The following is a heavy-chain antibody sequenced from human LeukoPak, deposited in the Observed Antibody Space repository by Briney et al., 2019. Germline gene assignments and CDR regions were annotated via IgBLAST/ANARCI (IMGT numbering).Heavy chain of an antibody. CDR1: GFTFSNAW. V-gene: IGHV3-15*01. D-gene: IGHD2-21*02. Sequence: GGSLRLSCAASGFTFSNAWMSWVRQAPGKGLEWVGRIKSKTDGGTADYAAPVKGRFTISRDDSKNTLYLQMNSLKTEDTAVYYCTTRIVVVTRPNDYWGQGTLVTVSS. J-gene: IGHJ4*02. CDR3: TTRIVVVTRPNDY. CDR2: IKSKTDGGTA.